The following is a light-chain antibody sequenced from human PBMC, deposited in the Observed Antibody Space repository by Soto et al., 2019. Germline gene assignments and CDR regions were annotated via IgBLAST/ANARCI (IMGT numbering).Light chain of an antibody. CDR1: QGISSY. CDR3: QQVNRYPSST. J-gene: IGKJ5*01. V-gene: IGKV1-9*01. CDR2: AQX. Sequence: DIQLSQSPSFLSASVGDRVTITFRASQGISSYLALYQQKPVKTTKILXXAQXTLQSGVPSRFRGSGSGKDFTLTISSLQPEDFAAYYCQQVNRYPSSTFGQGTRLEIK.